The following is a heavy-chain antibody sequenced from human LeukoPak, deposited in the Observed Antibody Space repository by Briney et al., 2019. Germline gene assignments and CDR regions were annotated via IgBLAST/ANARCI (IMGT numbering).Heavy chain of an antibody. D-gene: IGHD3-3*01. CDR2: IIDTGST. CDR3: ARGLASGYPPIPFDY. Sequence: SETLSLTCVVYGESFSGYYWTWIRQPPGKGLEWIGEIIDTGSTKYNSSLKSRVTISVDTSKNEFSLDLTSVTAADTAIYYCARGLASGYPPIPFDYWGQGTLVTVSS. CDR1: GESFSGYY. J-gene: IGHJ4*02. V-gene: IGHV4-34*12.